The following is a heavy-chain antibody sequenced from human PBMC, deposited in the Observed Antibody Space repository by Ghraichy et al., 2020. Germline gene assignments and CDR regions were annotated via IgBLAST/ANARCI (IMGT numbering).Heavy chain of an antibody. CDR2: IFYSGST. D-gene: IGHD3-10*01. J-gene: IGHJ4*02. CDR1: SGFISGGDYY. V-gene: IGHV4-31*03. Sequence: SETLSLTCTVSSGFISGGDYYWSWIRQLPRKGLECIGYIFYSGSTYYNPSLKSRVTISVDTSKNQFSLKLSSVTAADTAVYYCAREYRNYYGSGRTTFYDYWGQGTLVTVSS. CDR3: AREYRNYYGSGRTTFYDY.